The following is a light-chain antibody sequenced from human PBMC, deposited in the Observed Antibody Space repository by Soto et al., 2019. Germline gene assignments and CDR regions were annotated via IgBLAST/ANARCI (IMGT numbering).Light chain of an antibody. CDR3: QAWDSRTAYV. CDR2: QDS. J-gene: IGLJ1*01. V-gene: IGLV3-1*01. Sequence: SYELTQPPSVSVSPGQTASITCSGDKLENKYACWYQQKPGQSPVLVIYQDSKRPSGIPERFSGSNSGNTATLTISGTQSMDEADYYCQAWDSRTAYVFGTGTKLTVL. CDR1: KLENKY.